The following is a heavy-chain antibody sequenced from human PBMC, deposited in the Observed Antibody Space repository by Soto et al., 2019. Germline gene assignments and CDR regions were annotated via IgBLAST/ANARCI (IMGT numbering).Heavy chain of an antibody. V-gene: IGHV1-2*04. CDR1: GYTFTGYY. CDR2: INPNSGGT. J-gene: IGHJ3*02. D-gene: IGHD6-13*01. Sequence: GASVKVSCKASGYTFTGYYMHWVRQAPGQGLEWMGWINPNSGGTNYAQKFQGWVTMTRDTSISTAYMELSRLRSDDTAVYYCARVAQQLDDAFDIWGQGTMVTVSS. CDR3: ARVAQQLDDAFDI.